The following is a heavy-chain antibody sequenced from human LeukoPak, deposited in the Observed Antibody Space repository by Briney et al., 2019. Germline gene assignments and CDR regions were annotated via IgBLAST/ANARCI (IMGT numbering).Heavy chain of an antibody. CDR3: ARRSSGNWYFDL. CDR1: GGSISNYY. J-gene: IGHJ2*01. CDR2: ISTSGST. D-gene: IGHD1-14*01. Sequence: PSETLSLTCSVSGGSISNYYWSWIRQPAGKGLDWIGRISTSGSTNYKPSLRSRVTISMDASKDQFSLRLSSVTAADTAVYYCARRSSGNWYFDLWGRGTLVTVSS. V-gene: IGHV4-4*07.